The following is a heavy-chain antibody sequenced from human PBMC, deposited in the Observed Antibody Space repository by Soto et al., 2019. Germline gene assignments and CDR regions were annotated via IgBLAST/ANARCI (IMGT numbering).Heavy chain of an antibody. V-gene: IGHV1-3*05. CDR2: INAGNGNT. Sequence: QVQLVQSGAEEKKPGASVKVSCKASGYTFTSYAMHWVRQAPGQRLEWMGWINAGNGNTKSSQKFQGRVTITRDTSASTAYMELSSLRSEDPAVYYCSSDILSDYWCQGTLVTVSS. J-gene: IGHJ4*02. D-gene: IGHD3-10*01. CDR3: SSDILSDY. CDR1: GYTFTSYA.